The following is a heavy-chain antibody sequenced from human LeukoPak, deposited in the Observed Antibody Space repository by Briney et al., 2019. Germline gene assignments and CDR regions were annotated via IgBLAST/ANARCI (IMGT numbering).Heavy chain of an antibody. J-gene: IGHJ4*02. CDR1: GGSISSGSYY. CDR3: ARFTFGYSSGWNLDY. D-gene: IGHD6-19*01. Sequence: SQTLSLTCTVSGGSISSGSYYRSWIRQPAGKGLEWIGRIYTSGSTNYNPSLKSRVTIAVDTSKNQFSLKLSSVTGADTSVYYCARFTFGYSSGWNLDYWGKGTLVTVSS. V-gene: IGHV4-61*02. CDR2: IYTSGST.